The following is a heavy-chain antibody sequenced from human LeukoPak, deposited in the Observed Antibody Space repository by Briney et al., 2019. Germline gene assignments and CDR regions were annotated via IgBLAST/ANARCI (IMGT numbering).Heavy chain of an antibody. V-gene: IGHV4-34*01. CDR2: INHSGST. CDR3: ARSGRGYSYGDRYSSSWYYNY. Sequence: SETLSLTCAVYGGSFSGYYWSWIRQPPGKGLEWIGEINHSGSTNYNPPLKSRVTISVDTSKNQFSLKLSSVTAADTAVYYCARSGRGYSYGDRYSSSWYYNYWGQGTLVTVSS. CDR1: GGSFSGYY. D-gene: IGHD6-13*01. J-gene: IGHJ4*02.